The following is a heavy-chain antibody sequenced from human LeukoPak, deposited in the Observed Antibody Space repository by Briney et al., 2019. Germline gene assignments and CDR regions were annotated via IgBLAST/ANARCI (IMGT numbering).Heavy chain of an antibody. CDR2: IYSGGST. CDR3: AKAQNRSPDGFDP. D-gene: IGHD1-14*01. CDR1: GFTVSSNY. Sequence: GGSLRLSCAASGFTVSSNYMSWVRQAPGKGLEWVSVIYSGGSTYYADSVKGRFTISRDNSKNTLYLQMNSLRAEDTAVYYCAKAQNRSPDGFDPWGQGTLVTVSS. J-gene: IGHJ5*02. V-gene: IGHV3-53*01.